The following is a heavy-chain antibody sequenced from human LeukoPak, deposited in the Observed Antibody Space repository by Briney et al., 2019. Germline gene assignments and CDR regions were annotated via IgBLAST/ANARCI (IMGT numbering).Heavy chain of an antibody. CDR3: AKDQSLYYYGSGSLWDY. CDR2: ISGSGGST. V-gene: IGHV3-23*01. CDR1: GFTFSSYA. J-gene: IGHJ4*02. D-gene: IGHD3-10*01. Sequence: PGGSLRLSCAASGFTFSSYAMSWVRQAPGKGLEWVSAISGSGGSTYYADSVKGRFTISRDNSKNTLYLQMNSLRAEDTAVYYCAKDQSLYYYGSGSLWDYWGQGTLVTVSS.